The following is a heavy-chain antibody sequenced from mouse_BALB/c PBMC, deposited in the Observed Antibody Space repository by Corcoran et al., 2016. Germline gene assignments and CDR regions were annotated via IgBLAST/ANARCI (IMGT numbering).Heavy chain of an antibody. CDR3: AREGLLRLRRGSGAMDY. CDR2: INPYNDGT. J-gene: IGHJ4*01. Sequence: EVQLQQSGPELVKPGASVKMSCKASGYTFTSYVMHWVKQKPGQGLAWIGYINPYNDGTKYNEKFKGKATLTSDKSSSTAYMELSSLTSEDSAVYYCAREGLLRLRRGSGAMDYWGQGTSVTVSS. V-gene: IGHV1S136*01. CDR1: GYTFTSYV. D-gene: IGHD1-2*01.